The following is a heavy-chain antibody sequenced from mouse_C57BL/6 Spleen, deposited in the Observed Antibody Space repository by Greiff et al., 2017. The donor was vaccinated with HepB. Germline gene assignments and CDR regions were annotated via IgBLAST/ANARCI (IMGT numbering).Heavy chain of an antibody. Sequence: VKLQESGPELVKPGASVKISCKASGYAFSSSWMNWVKQRPGKGLEWIGRIYPGDGDTNYNGKFKGKATLTADKSSSTAYMQLSSLTSEDSAVYFCARGDYYGYAMDYWGQGTSVTVSS. V-gene: IGHV1-82*01. CDR1: GYAFSSSW. CDR3: ARGDYYGYAMDY. D-gene: IGHD1-1*01. CDR2: IYPGDGDT. J-gene: IGHJ4*01.